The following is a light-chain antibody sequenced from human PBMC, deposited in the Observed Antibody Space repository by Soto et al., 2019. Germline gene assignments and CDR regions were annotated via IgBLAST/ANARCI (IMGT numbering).Light chain of an antibody. CDR3: QQYNNYPLT. J-gene: IGKJ4*01. V-gene: IGKV1-5*01. CDR1: QSIGSW. CDR2: DAS. Sequence: DIQMTQSPSTLSASVGDRFTITCRASQSIGSWLAWYQQRPGKAPKLLIYDASSLESGVPSRFSGSGSGTEFTLTISSLQPDDFATYYCQQYNNYPLTFGGGTKVDIK.